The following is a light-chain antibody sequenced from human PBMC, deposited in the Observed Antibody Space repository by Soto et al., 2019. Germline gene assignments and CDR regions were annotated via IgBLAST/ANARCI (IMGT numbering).Light chain of an antibody. CDR1: QSVLYSSNNKNY. J-gene: IGKJ4*01. CDR2: GVS. V-gene: IGKV4-1*01. Sequence: DIVMTQSPDSLAVSLGERATINCKSSQSVLYSSNNKNYLAWYQQKPGQPPRLLIYGVSTRATGVPARFSGSGSETDFSLTISSLQIEDFALYYCQQSNNWPTLTGGGGTKLEIK. CDR3: QQSNNWPTLT.